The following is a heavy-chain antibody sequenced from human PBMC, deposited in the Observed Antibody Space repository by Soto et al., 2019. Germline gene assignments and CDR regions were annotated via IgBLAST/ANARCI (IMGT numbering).Heavy chain of an antibody. Sequence: GGSLRLSCAVTGFTFSAYDMHWVRQAPGKGLEWVSVISFDGSSNHYADSVKGRFTISRDNSKNTLYLQMNSLRIEDTAVYYCEWEGLWGQGTLVTVTS. J-gene: IGHJ4*02. CDR3: EWEGL. CDR1: GFTFSAYD. V-gene: IGHV3-30*03. CDR2: ISFDGSSN.